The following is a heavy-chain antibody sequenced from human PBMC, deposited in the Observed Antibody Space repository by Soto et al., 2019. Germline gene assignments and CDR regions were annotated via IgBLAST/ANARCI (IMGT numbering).Heavy chain of an antibody. CDR2: IYYSGST. J-gene: IGHJ6*03. CDR1: GGSISSGGYY. CDR3: VRDSDIPADINGGSSNIGMDV. D-gene: IGHD2-2*01. Sequence: SETLSLTCTVSGGSISSGGYYWSWIRQHPGKGLEWIGYIYYSGSTYYNPSLKSRVTISVDTSKNQFSLKLSSVTAADTAVYYCVRDSDIPADINGGSSNIGMDVWGKGTTVTVSS. V-gene: IGHV4-31*03.